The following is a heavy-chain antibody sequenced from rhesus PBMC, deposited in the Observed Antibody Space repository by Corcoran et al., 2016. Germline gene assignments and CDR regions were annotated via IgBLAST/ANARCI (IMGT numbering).Heavy chain of an antibody. CDR2: INGNSDKT. J-gene: IGHJ4*01. D-gene: IGHD6-31*01. CDR1: GASIRRYW. CDR3: ATPYNSGWYLRCFDY. V-gene: IGHV4-80*01. Sequence: QVQLQESGPGLVKPSETLSLTCAVSGASIRRYWWSWLRQPPGKGPEWIGEINGNSDKTNHNPAHKSRVTISKAATKTQVSLKLSSVTAADTAVYYCATPYNSGWYLRCFDYWGQGVLVTVSS.